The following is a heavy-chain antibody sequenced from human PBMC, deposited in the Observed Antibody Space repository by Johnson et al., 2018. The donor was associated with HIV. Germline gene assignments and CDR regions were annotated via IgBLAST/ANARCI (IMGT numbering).Heavy chain of an antibody. CDR3: ARCDSSSTLRAFDI. Sequence: QVQLVESGGGVVQPGRSLRLSCAASGFTFSSYAMHWVRQAPGKGLEWVAVISYDGSNKYYADSVKGRFTISRDNSKNTLYLQMNSLRAEDTAVYYCARCDSSSTLRAFDIWGQGTMVTVSS. J-gene: IGHJ3*02. CDR2: ISYDGSNK. V-gene: IGHV3-30*04. D-gene: IGHD6-6*01. CDR1: GFTFSSYA.